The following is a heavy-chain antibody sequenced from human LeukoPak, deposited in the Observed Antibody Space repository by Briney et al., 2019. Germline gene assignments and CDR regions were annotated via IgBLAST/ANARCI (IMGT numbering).Heavy chain of an antibody. CDR2: TYNSGST. D-gene: IGHD3-9*01. CDR3: ARASPGAIFYYGMDV. J-gene: IGHJ6*02. V-gene: IGHV4-59*01. Sequence: SETLSLTCTVSGGSIRTSYWSWIRQPRGKGLEWIGCTYNSGSTKYNPSLNSRVTISEDTSKNQFSLRMSSVTAADTAVYYCARASPGAIFYYGMDVWGQGTTVTVSS. CDR1: GGSIRTSY.